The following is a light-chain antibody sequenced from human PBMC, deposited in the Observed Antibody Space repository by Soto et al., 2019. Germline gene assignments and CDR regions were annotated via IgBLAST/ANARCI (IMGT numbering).Light chain of an antibody. V-gene: IGKV1-12*01. CDR2: AES. J-gene: IGKJ4*01. Sequence: DIQMTQSPSSVSASVGDRVTITCRASQGSSSRLAWYQQKPGKAPNLLLYAESSLQSGVPSRFSGSGSETDFTLTIGSLQPEDFATYYCQQSNRFPLTFGGGTKVEIK. CDR1: QGSSSR. CDR3: QQSNRFPLT.